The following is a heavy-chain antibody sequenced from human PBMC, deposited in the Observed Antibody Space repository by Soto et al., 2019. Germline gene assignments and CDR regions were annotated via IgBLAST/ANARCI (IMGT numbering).Heavy chain of an antibody. V-gene: IGHV1-69*13. D-gene: IGHD2-8*01. CDR2: IIPIFGTA. CDR1: GGTFSSYA. J-gene: IGHJ6*02. CDR3: TKSRRGILMVYGFGGMDV. Sequence: SVKVSCKASGGTFSSYAISWVRQAPGQGLEWMGGIIPIFGTANYAQKFQGRVTITADESTSTAYMELSSLRGEDTAVYFCTKSRRGILMVYGFGGMDVWGQGTTVTVSS.